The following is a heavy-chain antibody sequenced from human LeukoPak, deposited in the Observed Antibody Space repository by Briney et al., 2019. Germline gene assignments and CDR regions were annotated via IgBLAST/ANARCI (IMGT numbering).Heavy chain of an antibody. D-gene: IGHD5-18*01. Sequence: SETLSLTCAVYGGSFSGYYWSWIRQPPGKGLEWIGEINHSGSTNYNPSLKSRVTISVDTSKNQFSLKLSSVTAADTAVYYCARRGRYTKYYFDYWGQGTLVTVSS. V-gene: IGHV4-34*01. CDR2: INHSGST. J-gene: IGHJ4*02. CDR1: GGSFSGYY. CDR3: ARRGRYTKYYFDY.